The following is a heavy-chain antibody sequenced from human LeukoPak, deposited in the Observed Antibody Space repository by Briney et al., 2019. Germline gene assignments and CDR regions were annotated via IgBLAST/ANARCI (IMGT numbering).Heavy chain of an antibody. Sequence: SETLSLTCTVSGGSISSYYWSWIRQPAGKGLEWIGRIYTSGSTNYNPSLKSRVTMSVDTSKNQFSLKLSSVTAEDTAVYYCARDFTFFGVVIDAFDIWGQGTMVTVSS. CDR1: GGSISSYY. D-gene: IGHD3-3*01. V-gene: IGHV4-4*07. J-gene: IGHJ3*02. CDR3: ARDFTFFGVVIDAFDI. CDR2: IYTSGST.